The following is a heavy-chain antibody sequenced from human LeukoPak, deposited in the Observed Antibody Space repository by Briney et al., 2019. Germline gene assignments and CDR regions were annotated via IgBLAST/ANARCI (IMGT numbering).Heavy chain of an antibody. J-gene: IGHJ4*02. CDR1: GFTFSSYE. CDR3: ARESGDWSFDY. CDR2: ISSSGSTI. Sequence: PGGSLRLSCAASGFTFSSYEMNWVRQAPGKGLEWVSYISSSGSTIYYADSVKGRFTISRDNAKNSLYLQMNSLRAEDTAVYYCARESGDWSFDYWGQGTLVTVSS. V-gene: IGHV3-48*03. D-gene: IGHD2-21*02.